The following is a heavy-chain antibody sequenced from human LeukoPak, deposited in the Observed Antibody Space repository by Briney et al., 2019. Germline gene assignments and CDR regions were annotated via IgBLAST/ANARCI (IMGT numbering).Heavy chain of an antibody. J-gene: IGHJ4*02. Sequence: ASVKVSCKASVGTFSSYAISWVRQAPGQGVEWMGGIIPIFGTANYAQKFQGRVTITADESTSTAYMELSSPRSEDTAVYYCARDGGFFDYWGQGTLVTVSS. CDR1: VGTFSSYA. V-gene: IGHV1-69*13. CDR3: ARDGGFFDY. CDR2: IIPIFGTA. D-gene: IGHD3-16*01.